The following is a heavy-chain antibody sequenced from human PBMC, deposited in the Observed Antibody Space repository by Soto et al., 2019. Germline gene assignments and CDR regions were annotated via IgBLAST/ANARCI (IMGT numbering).Heavy chain of an antibody. CDR2: ISGSGGST. J-gene: IGHJ6*04. CDR3: ATTRIRGGMEV. CDR1: GFTFISYS. Sequence: GSLTLSCASSGFTFISYSMIFGRQSPGKGLEWVSAISGSGGSTYYADSVKCRFTISRDNPKNKLYLQMNSLRAEETDVYYCATTRIRGGMEVWGKGTKV. V-gene: IGHV3-23*01.